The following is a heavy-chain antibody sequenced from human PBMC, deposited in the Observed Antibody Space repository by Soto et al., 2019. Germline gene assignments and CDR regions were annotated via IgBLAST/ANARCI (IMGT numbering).Heavy chain of an antibody. J-gene: IGHJ4*02. CDR3: ARDFSRYCTNGVCYTMGLYYFDY. V-gene: IGHV1-18*01. CDR1: GYTFTSYG. Sequence: ASVKVSCKASGYTFTSYGISWVRQAPGQGLEWMGLISAYSGNTNYAQKLQGRVTMTTDTSTSTAYMELRSLRSDDTAVYYCARDFSRYCTNGVCYTMGLYYFDYWGQGTLVTVSS. D-gene: IGHD2-8*01. CDR2: ISAYSGNT.